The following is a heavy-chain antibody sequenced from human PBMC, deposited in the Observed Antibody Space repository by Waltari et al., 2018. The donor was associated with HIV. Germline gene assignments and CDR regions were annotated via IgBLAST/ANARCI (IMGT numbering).Heavy chain of an antibody. CDR1: GFTFSSYS. Sequence: EVQLVESGGGLVKPGGSLRLSCAASGFTFSSYSMNWVRQAPGKGLEWVSTISSSSSYIYYADSVKGRFTISRDNAKNSLYLQMNSLRAEDTAVYYCARGGPAGGMDVWGQGTTVTVSS. D-gene: IGHD6-19*01. J-gene: IGHJ6*02. CDR2: ISSSSSYI. CDR3: ARGGPAGGMDV. V-gene: IGHV3-21*01.